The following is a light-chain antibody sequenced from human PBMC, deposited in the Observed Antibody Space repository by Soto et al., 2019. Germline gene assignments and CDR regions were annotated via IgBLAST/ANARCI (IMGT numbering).Light chain of an antibody. CDR2: GAS. Sequence: EILLTQSPGTLSLSPGERATLSCRASQSVSSSYLAWYQQKPGQAPRLLIYGASNRATDIPDRFSGGGSGTDFTLTISRLEPEDFAVYYCQQYGSSPLTFGGGTKVDIK. J-gene: IGKJ4*01. V-gene: IGKV3-20*01. CDR1: QSVSSSY. CDR3: QQYGSSPLT.